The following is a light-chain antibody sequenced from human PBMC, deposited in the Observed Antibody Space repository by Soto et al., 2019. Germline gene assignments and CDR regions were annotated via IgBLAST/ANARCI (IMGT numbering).Light chain of an antibody. V-gene: IGLV2-14*03. CDR1: DRDLGGYNY. CDR3: SSYTSSGTVL. J-gene: IGLJ2*01. Sequence: QSVLTQPASVSGSPGQSITISCTGTDRDLGGYNYVSWYQHHPGKVPKLMIHDVSLRPSGVSSRFSGSKSGNTASLTISGLQTEDEADYFCSSYTSSGTVLFAGGTKLTVL. CDR2: DVS.